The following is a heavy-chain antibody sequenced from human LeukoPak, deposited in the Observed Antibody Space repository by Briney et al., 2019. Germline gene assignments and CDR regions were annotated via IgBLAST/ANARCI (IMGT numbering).Heavy chain of an antibody. J-gene: IGHJ6*02. CDR2: ICTAGDT. V-gene: IGHV3-13*01. CDR3: ARDAGNMAAADHYYYGMDV. Sequence: GGSLRLSCAASGFTFSSYDMHWVRQATGKGLEWVSAICTAGDTHYPGSVKGRFTISRENAKNSLYLQMNSLRAEDTAVYYCARDAGNMAAADHYYYGMDVWGQGTTVTVSS. D-gene: IGHD6-13*01. CDR1: GFTFSSYD.